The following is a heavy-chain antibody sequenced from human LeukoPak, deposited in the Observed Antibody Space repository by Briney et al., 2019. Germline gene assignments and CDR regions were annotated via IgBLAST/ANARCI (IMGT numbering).Heavy chain of an antibody. V-gene: IGHV3-48*03. Sequence: GGSLRLSCAASGFTFNTYEMNWVRQAPGKGLEWVSYISGSGAVIHYADSVKGRFTISRDNAKNSLYLQMNSLRVEDTAVYYCASLRGYNFGSFDYWGQGTLVTVSS. CDR1: GFTFNTYE. CDR2: ISGSGAVI. J-gene: IGHJ4*02. CDR3: ASLRGYNFGSFDY. D-gene: IGHD5-18*01.